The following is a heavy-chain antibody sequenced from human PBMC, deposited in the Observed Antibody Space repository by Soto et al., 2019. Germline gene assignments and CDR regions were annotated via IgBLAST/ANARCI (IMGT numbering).Heavy chain of an antibody. CDR2: IYYSGST. Sequence: SETLSLTCTVSGGSISSYYWSWIRQPPGKGLEWIGYIYYSGSTNYNPPLKSGGTISVDTSKNQLPLQLSSVTAADTAVYYCARDRYYGSGSYYRSPPYSYGMDVWGQGTTVTVSS. D-gene: IGHD3-10*01. J-gene: IGHJ6*02. V-gene: IGHV4-59*01. CDR1: GGSISSYY. CDR3: ARDRYYGSGSYYRSPPYSYGMDV.